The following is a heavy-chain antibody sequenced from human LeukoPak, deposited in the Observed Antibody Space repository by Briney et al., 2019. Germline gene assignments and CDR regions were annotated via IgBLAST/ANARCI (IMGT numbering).Heavy chain of an antibody. D-gene: IGHD3-22*01. CDR1: GFTFSDYW. V-gene: IGHV3-74*01. J-gene: IGHJ4*02. CDR3: ARDLRPYYYDSSGYYYSFEPPVY. Sequence: GGSLRLSCTASGFTFSDYWMHWVRQAPGKGPVWVSRSNSDGSSTSYADSVKGRFTISRDDAKNTLYLQMNSLRAEDTAVYYCARDLRPYYYDSSGYYYSFEPPVYWGQGTLVTVSS. CDR2: SNSDGSST.